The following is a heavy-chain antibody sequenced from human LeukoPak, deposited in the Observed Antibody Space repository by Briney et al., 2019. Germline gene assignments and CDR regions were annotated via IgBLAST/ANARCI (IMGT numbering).Heavy chain of an antibody. CDR2: INPGDSDT. Sequence: GESLKISCKGSGYSFISYWIGWVRQMPGKGLEWMGIINPGDSDTRYSPSFQGQVTISADKSISTAYLLWSSLKASDTAMYYCARANHPLGYDSSGYSLDYWGQGTLVTVSS. J-gene: IGHJ4*02. D-gene: IGHD3-22*01. CDR3: ARANHPLGYDSSGYSLDY. CDR1: GYSFISYW. V-gene: IGHV5-51*01.